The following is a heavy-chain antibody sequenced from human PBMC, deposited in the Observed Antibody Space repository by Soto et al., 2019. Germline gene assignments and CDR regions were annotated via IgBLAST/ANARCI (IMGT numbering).Heavy chain of an antibody. V-gene: IGHV3-23*01. J-gene: IGHJ5*02. D-gene: IGHD4-17*01. CDR2: ISGSGGST. CDR3: AKDRGSRGYGENSWFDP. CDR1: GFTFSSYA. Sequence: ELQLLESGGGLVQPGGSLRLSCAASGFTFSSYAMSWVRQAPGKGLKWVSAISGSGGSTYYADSVKGRFTISRDNSKNTLYLQMNSLRAEDTAVYYCAKDRGSRGYGENSWFDPWGQGTLVTVSS.